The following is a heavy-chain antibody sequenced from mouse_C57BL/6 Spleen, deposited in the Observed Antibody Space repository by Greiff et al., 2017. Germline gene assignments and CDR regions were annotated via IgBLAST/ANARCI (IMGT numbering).Heavy chain of an antibody. V-gene: IGHV1-80*01. CDR1: GYAFSSYW. Sequence: VQLQQSGAELVKPGASVKISCKASGYAFSSYWMNWVKQRPGKGLEWIGQIYPGDGDTNYNGKFKGKDTLTADKSSSTAYMQLSSLTSEDSAVYFCARAATSGRRDYWGQGTTLTVSS. CDR2: IYPGDGDT. CDR3: ARAATSGRRDY. J-gene: IGHJ2*01.